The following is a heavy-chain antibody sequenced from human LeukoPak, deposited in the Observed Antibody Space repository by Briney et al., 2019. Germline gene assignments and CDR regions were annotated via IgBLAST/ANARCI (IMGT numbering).Heavy chain of an antibody. CDR1: GFIFRNYA. J-gene: IGHJ3*02. CDR3: AKDCRITMVRGVISTDAFDI. Sequence: GGSLRLSCAASGFIFRNYAMSWVRQAPGKGLEWVSAITGSGDTTYYADSVKGRFTVSRDNSKNTLYVEMNTLRAEDTAVYYCAKDCRITMVRGVISTDAFDIWGQGTMVTVSS. D-gene: IGHD3-10*01. CDR2: ITGSGDTT. V-gene: IGHV3-23*01.